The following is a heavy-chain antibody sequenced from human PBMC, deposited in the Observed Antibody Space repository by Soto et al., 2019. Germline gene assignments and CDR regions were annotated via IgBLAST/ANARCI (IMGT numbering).Heavy chain of an antibody. D-gene: IGHD6-13*01. CDR3: AREWSAAGHFYGMDV. J-gene: IGHJ6*02. Sequence: ASVKVSCKTSGYTFTSYDINWVRQAPGQGLEWVGWMNTNSDDTRSAQKFRGRLTLTRDKSMRAVYMKLSNLRPDDTAVYYCAREWSAAGHFYGMDVSGQGTTVTVSS. CDR2: MNTNSDDT. V-gene: IGHV1-8*01. CDR1: GYTFTSYD.